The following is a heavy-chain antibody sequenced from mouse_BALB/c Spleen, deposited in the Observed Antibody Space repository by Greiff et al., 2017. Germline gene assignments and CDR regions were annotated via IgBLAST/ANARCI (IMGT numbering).Heavy chain of an antibody. CDR2: INPSNGRT. J-gene: IGHJ3*01. CDR1: GYTFTSYW. D-gene: IGHD1-1*01. Sequence: QVQLQQSGAELVKPGASVKLSCKASGYTFTSYWMHWVKQRPGQGLEWIGEINPSNGRTNYNEKFKSKATLTVDKSSSTAYMQLSSLTSEDSAVYYCARSAHYYGSSSFAYWGQGTLVTVSA. CDR3: ARSAHYYGSSSFAY. V-gene: IGHV1S81*02.